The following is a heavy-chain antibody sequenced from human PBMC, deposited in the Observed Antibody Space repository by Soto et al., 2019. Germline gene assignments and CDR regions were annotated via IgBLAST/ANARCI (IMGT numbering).Heavy chain of an antibody. CDR3: TSTRVDTAINYYYYGMDV. CDR2: IRSKANSYAT. CDR1: GFTFSGSA. V-gene: IGHV3-73*01. Sequence: PGGSLRLSCAASGFTFSGSAMHWVRQASGKGLEWVGRIRSKANSYATAYAASVKGRFTISRDDSKNTAYLQMNSLKTEDTAVYYCTSTRVDTAINYYYYGMDVWGQGTTVTVSS. D-gene: IGHD5-18*01. J-gene: IGHJ6*02.